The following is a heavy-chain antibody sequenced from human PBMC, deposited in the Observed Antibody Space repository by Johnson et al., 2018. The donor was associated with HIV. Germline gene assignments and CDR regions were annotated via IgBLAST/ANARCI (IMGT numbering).Heavy chain of an antibody. D-gene: IGHD2-15*01. CDR3: ARIGAWQLHRAFDI. CDR1: GFTVSSNY. V-gene: IGHV3-66*02. J-gene: IGHJ3*02. CDR2: IYSGGST. Sequence: MLLVESGGGLVQPGGSLRLSCAASGFTVSSNYMSWVRQAPGKGLEWVSIIYSGGSTYYTDSVKGRFTISRDNSKNTLYLQMKSLRAEDTAVYYCARIGAWQLHRAFDIWGQGTMVTVSS.